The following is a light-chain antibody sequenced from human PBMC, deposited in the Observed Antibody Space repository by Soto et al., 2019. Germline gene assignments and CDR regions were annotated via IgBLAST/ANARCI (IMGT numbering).Light chain of an antibody. J-gene: IGKJ5*01. CDR2: KVS. Sequence: EVLMTQSPLCLPVTLGDPSAVSCSSNESVVHSDGISYFSWFQQRPGRSPRRLIYKVSNRDSGVTARFSGSGSGTDFALKISRVEAEDVGVYYCMQGTHWQITFGQGTQLEIK. V-gene: IGKV2-30*02. CDR1: ESVVHSDGISY. CDR3: MQGTHWQIT.